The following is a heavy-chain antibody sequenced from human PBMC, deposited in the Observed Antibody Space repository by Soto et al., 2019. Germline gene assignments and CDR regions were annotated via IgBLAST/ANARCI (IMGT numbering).Heavy chain of an antibody. Sequence: SETLSLTCAVSGGSFTSKNWWTWVRQPPGQGLEWIGEIYRTGSTNYNPSLKSRVTISLDKSENQFSLKVTSLTAADTAVYYCASRDPGTSVDYWGQGTLVTVSS. CDR2: IYRTGST. D-gene: IGHD1-7*01. CDR3: ASRDPGTSVDY. V-gene: IGHV4-4*02. J-gene: IGHJ4*02. CDR1: GGSFTSKNW.